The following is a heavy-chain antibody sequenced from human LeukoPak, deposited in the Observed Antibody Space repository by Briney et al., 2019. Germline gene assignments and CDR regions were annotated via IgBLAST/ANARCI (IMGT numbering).Heavy chain of an antibody. CDR2: ICYSGST. J-gene: IGHJ4*02. CDR3: ARDYSSGWYGGIDY. D-gene: IGHD6-19*01. CDR1: GGSISSSSYY. V-gene: IGHV4-39*01. Sequence: PSETLSLTCTVSGGSISSSSYYWGWIRQPPGKGLEWIGSICYSGSTYYNPSLKSRVTISVDTSKNQFSLKLSSVTAADTAVYYCARDYSSGWYGGIDYWGQGTLVTVSS.